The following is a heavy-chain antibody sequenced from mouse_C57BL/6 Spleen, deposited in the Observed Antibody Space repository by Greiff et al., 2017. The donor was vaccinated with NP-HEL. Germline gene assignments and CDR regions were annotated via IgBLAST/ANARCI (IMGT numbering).Heavy chain of an antibody. Sequence: EVKLQESGPGLVKPSQSLSLTCSVTGYSITSGYYWNWIRQFPGNKLEWMGYISYDGSNNYNPSLKNRISITRDPSKNQFFLKLNSVTNEDTATYYCARGDSSGLDYWGQSTTLTVSS. CDR1: GYSITSGYY. CDR2: ISYDGSN. V-gene: IGHV3-6*01. CDR3: ARGDSSGLDY. J-gene: IGHJ2*01. D-gene: IGHD3-2*02.